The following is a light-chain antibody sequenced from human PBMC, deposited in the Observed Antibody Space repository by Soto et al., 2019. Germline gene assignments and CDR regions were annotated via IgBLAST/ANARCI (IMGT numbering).Light chain of an antibody. Sequence: LSLSAVTLSLPPGERATLSCRASQNVGSTYLAWYQPKPGQAPRLLIYDASSRATGIPDRFIGSGAGTDFFLSITKLEIGDRSVFYSHLLSSFG. CDR3: HLLSS. J-gene: IGKJ2*03. CDR2: DAS. V-gene: IGKV3D-20*02. CDR1: QNVGSTY.